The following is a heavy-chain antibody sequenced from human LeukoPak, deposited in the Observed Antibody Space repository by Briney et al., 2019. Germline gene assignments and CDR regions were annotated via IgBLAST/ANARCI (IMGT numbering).Heavy chain of an antibody. V-gene: IGHV4-39*01. J-gene: IGHJ4*02. CDR3: ARHGVIEWFGELLPFDY. D-gene: IGHD3-10*01. Sequence: SETLSLTCTVSGGSISSSSYYWGWIRQPQGKGLEWIGSIYYSGSTYYNPSLKSRVTISVDTSKNQFSLKLSSVTAADTAVYYCARHGVIEWFGELLPFDYWGQGTLVTVSS. CDR2: IYYSGST. CDR1: GGSISSSSYY.